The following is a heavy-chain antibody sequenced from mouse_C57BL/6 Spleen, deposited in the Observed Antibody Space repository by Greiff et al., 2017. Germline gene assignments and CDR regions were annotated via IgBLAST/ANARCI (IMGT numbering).Heavy chain of an antibody. V-gene: IGHV2-2*01. CDR2: IWSGGST. CDR1: GFSLTSYG. Sequence: QVQLQQSGPGLVQPSQSLSITCTVSGFSLTSYGVHWVRQSPGKGLAWLGVIWSGGSTDYNAAFISRLSISKDNSKSQVFFKMNSLQADDTAIYYCARNPIYYGSSLYYFDYWGQGTTLTVSS. CDR3: ARNPIYYGSSLYYFDY. J-gene: IGHJ2*01. D-gene: IGHD1-1*01.